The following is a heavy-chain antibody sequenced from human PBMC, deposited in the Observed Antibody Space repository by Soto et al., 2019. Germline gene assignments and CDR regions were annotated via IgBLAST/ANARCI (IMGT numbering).Heavy chain of an antibody. D-gene: IGHD3-22*01. J-gene: IGHJ4*02. CDR2: INPNSGGT. CDR3: ARDRELYYYDSSGYYSDY. CDR1: GSTFTCGY. Sequence: GASVTVCCTALGSTFTCGYSHWLRQSPGQGLEWMGCINPNSGGTNYAQKFQGRVTMTRDTSISTAYMELSRLRSDDTAVYYCARDRELYYYDSSGYYSDYWGKGILVTVSS. V-gene: IGHV1-2*02.